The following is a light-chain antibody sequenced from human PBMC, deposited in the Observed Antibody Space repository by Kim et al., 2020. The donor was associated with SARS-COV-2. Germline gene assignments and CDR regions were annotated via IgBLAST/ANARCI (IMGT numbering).Light chain of an antibody. CDR2: GAS. V-gene: IGKV3-20*01. Sequence: SPGERATLSCRARQSVSSSYLAWYQQKPGQAPGLLIYGASNRATRIPDRFSGRGSGADFTLTISRLEAEDFAVYYCQQYGSSLITFGQGTRLEIK. CDR1: QSVSSSY. J-gene: IGKJ5*01. CDR3: QQYGSSLIT.